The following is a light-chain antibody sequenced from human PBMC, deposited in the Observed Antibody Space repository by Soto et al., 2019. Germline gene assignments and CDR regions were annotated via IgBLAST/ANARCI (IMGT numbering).Light chain of an antibody. CDR2: EVS. J-gene: IGLJ1*01. Sequence: QSVLTQPASVSGSPGQSITISCTGTSSDVGGYKYVSWYQQHPGKAPKLMIYEVSNRPSGVSDRFSGSKSGNTASLTISGLQAEDEADYYCSSYTTSTRLFGSGTKVTVL. CDR3: SSYTTSTRL. V-gene: IGLV2-14*01. CDR1: SSDVGGYKY.